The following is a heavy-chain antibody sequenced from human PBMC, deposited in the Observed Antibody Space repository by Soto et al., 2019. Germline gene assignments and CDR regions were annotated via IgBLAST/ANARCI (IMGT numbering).Heavy chain of an antibody. V-gene: IGHV1-46*01. CDR3: ARGQVNWFDP. Sequence: GASVKVSCKASGGTFSSYAISWVRQAPGQGLEWMGIINPSGGSTSYAQKLQGRVTLTTDTSTSTAYMELRSLRSEDTAVYYCARGQVNWFDPWGQGTLVTVSS. J-gene: IGHJ5*02. CDR2: INPSGGST. CDR1: GGTFSSYA.